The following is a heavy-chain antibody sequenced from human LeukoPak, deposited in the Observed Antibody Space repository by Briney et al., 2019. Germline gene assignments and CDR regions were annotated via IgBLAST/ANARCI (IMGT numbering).Heavy chain of an antibody. J-gene: IGHJ4*02. CDR1: GYTFTGYY. D-gene: IGHD6-19*01. CDR2: ISPNTGAT. V-gene: IGHV1-2*02. CDR3: ARDRVGSGWPRPFYFEF. Sequence: ASVKLSCKPSGYTFTGYYLHWVRHAPGQPLERMGEISPNTGATLYAQSFPGRVTMSRDTSISTAYLDLRSLRFDDTAVYYCARDRVGSGWPRPFYFEFWGQGTLVTVSS.